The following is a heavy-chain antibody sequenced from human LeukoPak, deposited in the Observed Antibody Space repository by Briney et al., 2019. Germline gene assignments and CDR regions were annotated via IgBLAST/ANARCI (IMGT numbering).Heavy chain of an antibody. V-gene: IGHV3-21*01. CDR2: ISTSGSST. CDR3: AREPGNNGDLDY. J-gene: IGHJ4*02. CDR1: GFTFSSYA. Sequence: PGGSLRLSCAASGFTFSSYAMSWVRQAPGKGLEWVSSISTSGSSTFYADSMKGRFTISRDNAKSSLYLQISSLRAEDTAVYYCAREPGNNGDLDYWGQGTLVTVSS. D-gene: IGHD4-17*01.